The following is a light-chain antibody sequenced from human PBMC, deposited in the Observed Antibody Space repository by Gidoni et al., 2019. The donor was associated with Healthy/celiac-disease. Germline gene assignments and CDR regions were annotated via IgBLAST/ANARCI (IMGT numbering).Light chain of an antibody. V-gene: IGKV3-20*01. J-gene: IGKJ2*01. Sequence: DIVLTQSPGTLSLSPGERATLSCSASQSVSSSYLAWYQQKPGQAPRLLIYGASSRATGIPDRFSGSGSGTDFTLTISRLGPEDFAVYYCQQYGSSPDTFGQGTKLEIK. CDR2: GAS. CDR3: QQYGSSPDT. CDR1: QSVSSSY.